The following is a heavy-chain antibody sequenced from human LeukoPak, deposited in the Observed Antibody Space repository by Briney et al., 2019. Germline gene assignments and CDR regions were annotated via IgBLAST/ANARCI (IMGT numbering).Heavy chain of an antibody. V-gene: IGHV3-48*03. CDR2: ISSSGGII. D-gene: IGHD5-12*01. CDR1: AFTFTNYE. CDR3: AREAFRGYDYFDY. J-gene: IGHJ4*02. Sequence: GGSLRLSCAASAFTFTNYEMNRVRQAPGKGLEWVSYISSSGGIIYYADSVKGGFTISRDNAQKSLYLQMNSLRADDTAFYYCAREAFRGYDYFDYWGQGTLVTVSS.